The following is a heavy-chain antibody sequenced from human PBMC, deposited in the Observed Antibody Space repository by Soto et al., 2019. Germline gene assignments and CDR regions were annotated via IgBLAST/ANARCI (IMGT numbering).Heavy chain of an antibody. CDR2: ISGSGGST. CDR3: AKLTHIVVVTAILGFDY. V-gene: IGHV3-23*01. CDR1: GFTFSSYA. Sequence: GGSLRLSCAASGFTFSSYAMSWVRQAPGKGLEWVSAISGSGGSTYYADSVKGRFTISRDNSKNTLYLQMNSLRAEDTAVYYCAKLTHIVVVTAILGFDYWGQGTLVTVSS. D-gene: IGHD2-21*02. J-gene: IGHJ4*02.